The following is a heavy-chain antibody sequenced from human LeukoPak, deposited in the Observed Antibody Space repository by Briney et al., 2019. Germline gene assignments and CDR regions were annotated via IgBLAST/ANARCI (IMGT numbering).Heavy chain of an antibody. Sequence: SETLSLTCAVYGESFSAYYWSWIRQPPGKGLEWIGEINHSGRTNYNASLKSRVTISVDTSKNQFSLKMSYVTAADTAVYYCARSPRYSGYDYGSDYWGRGILVTVSS. CDR2: INHSGRT. J-gene: IGHJ4*02. CDR1: GESFSAYY. V-gene: IGHV4-34*01. CDR3: ARSPRYSGYDYGSDY. D-gene: IGHD5-12*01.